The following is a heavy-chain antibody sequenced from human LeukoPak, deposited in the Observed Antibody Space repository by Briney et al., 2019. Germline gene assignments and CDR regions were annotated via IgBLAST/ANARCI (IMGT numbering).Heavy chain of an antibody. CDR1: GFTLSSYS. D-gene: IGHD6-13*01. CDR3: ARDREAYSSSWYGEYNWFDP. V-gene: IGHV3-21*01. CDR2: ISSSSSYI. J-gene: IGHJ5*02. Sequence: GGSLRLSCAASGFTLSSYSMNWVRQAPGKGLEWVSSISSSSSYIYYADSVKGRFTISRDNAKNSLYLQMNSLRAEDTAVYYCARDREAYSSSWYGEYNWFDPWGQGTLVTVSS.